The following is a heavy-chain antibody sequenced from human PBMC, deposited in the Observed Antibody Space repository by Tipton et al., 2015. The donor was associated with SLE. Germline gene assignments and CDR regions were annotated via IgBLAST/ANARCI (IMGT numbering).Heavy chain of an antibody. J-gene: IGHJ3*02. CDR1: GGSISSHY. CDR3: ARDKGTVVVLHAFDI. Sequence: LRLSCTVSGGSISSHYWSWIRQPPGKGLGWIGYIYYSGSTNYNPSLKSRVTISVDTSKNQFSLKLSSVTAADTAVYYCARDKGTVVVLHAFDIWGQGTMVTVSS. V-gene: IGHV4-59*11. D-gene: IGHD3-22*01. CDR2: IYYSGST.